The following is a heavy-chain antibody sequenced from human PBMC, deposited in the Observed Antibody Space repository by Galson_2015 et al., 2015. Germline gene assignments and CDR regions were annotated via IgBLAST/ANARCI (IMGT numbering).Heavy chain of an antibody. CDR1: GFTVSSNY. V-gene: IGHV3-53*01. J-gene: IGHJ5*02. Sequence: SLRLSCAASGFTVSSNYMSWVRQAPGKGLEWVSVIYSGGSTYYADSVKGRFTISRDNSKNTLYLQMNSLRAEDTAVYYCAKSAGGQWFDPWGQGTLVTVSS. CDR2: IYSGGST. D-gene: IGHD6-19*01. CDR3: AKSAGGQWFDP.